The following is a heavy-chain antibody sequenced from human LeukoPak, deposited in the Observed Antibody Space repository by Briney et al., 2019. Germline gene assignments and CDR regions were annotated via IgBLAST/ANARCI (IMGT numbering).Heavy chain of an antibody. D-gene: IGHD6-13*01. J-gene: IGHJ4*02. CDR2: MNPNSGNT. CDR1: GYTFTSYD. V-gene: IGHV1-8*01. Sequence: ASAKVSCKASGYTFTSYDINWVRQATGQGLEWMGWMNPNSGNTGYAQKFQGRVTMTRNTSISTAYMELSSLRSEDTAVYYCARGGIFAWYSSSWYGFDYWGQGTLVTVSS. CDR3: ARGGIFAWYSSSWYGFDY.